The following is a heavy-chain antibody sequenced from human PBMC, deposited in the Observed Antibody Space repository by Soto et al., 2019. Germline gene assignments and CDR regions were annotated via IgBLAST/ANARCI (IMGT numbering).Heavy chain of an antibody. CDR1: GFPFSSYG. V-gene: IGHV3-33*03. CDR3: ASSIN. CDR2: SWYDGSNK. J-gene: IGHJ4*02. Sequence: GGSLRLSCAASGFPFSSYGMHWVRQPPGKGLDWVGVSWYDGSNKDYAESVKGRFTITRDNSKNMLYLQMNSLRADDTAVYYCASSINWGQGTLVTVSS.